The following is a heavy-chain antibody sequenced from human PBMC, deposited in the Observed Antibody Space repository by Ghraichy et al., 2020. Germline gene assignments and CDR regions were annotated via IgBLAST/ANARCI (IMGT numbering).Heavy chain of an antibody. CDR2: ISWNSGSI. J-gene: IGHJ2*01. D-gene: IGHD6-19*01. CDR3: AKDRGDPYSSGWYWYFDL. Sequence: GGSLRLSCAASGFTFDDYAMHWVRQAPGKGLEWVSGISWNSGSIGYADSVKGRFTISRDNAKNSLYLQMNSLRAEDTALYYCAKDRGDPYSSGWYWYFDLWGRGTLVTVSS. CDR1: GFTFDDYA. V-gene: IGHV3-9*01.